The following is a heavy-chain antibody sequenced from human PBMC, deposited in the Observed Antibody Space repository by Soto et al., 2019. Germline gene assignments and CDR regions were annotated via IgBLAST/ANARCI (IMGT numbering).Heavy chain of an antibody. D-gene: IGHD2-21*01. V-gene: IGHV4-61*01. CDR1: GGSVSSESYY. Sequence: SETLSLTCSVSGGSVSSESYYWSWIRQTPGKGLGWIGNVENSGSTKYNPSLKSRVTISVDTSKNQFSLKLSSVTGADTAVYYCARERGDSHWIDPWGQGTLVTVSS. CDR2: VENSGST. CDR3: ARERGDSHWIDP. J-gene: IGHJ5*02.